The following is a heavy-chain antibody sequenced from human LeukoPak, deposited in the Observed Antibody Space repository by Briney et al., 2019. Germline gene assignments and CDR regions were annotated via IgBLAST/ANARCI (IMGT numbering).Heavy chain of an antibody. CDR2: ISGSGGST. D-gene: IGHD3-22*01. V-gene: IGHV3-23*01. CDR1: GFILSNYW. J-gene: IGHJ4*02. CDR3: AKELDSSGYFDY. Sequence: PGGSLRLSCAASGFILSNYWMSWVRQAPGKGLEWVSGISGSGGSTYHADSVKGRFTISRDNSKNTLYLQMNSLRAEDTAVYYCAKELDSSGYFDYWGQGTLVTVSS.